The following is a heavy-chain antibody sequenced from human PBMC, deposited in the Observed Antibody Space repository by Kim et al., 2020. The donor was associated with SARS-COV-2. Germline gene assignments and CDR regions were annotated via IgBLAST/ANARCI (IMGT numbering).Heavy chain of an antibody. J-gene: IGHJ4*01. CDR2: ISYDGGHK. D-gene: IGHD2-21*02. V-gene: IGHV3-30*04. CDR1: GFPFSAFA. CDR3: SREAYHIAYCGGDCRFEY. Sequence: GGSLRLSCAASGFPFSAFAMHWVRQAPGGGLEWVAVISYDGGHKLYADSVKGRFTISRDNSKNTVDLQMTGLTGDDTAVYFCSREAYHIAYCGGDCRFEYWGHGTLVTVSS.